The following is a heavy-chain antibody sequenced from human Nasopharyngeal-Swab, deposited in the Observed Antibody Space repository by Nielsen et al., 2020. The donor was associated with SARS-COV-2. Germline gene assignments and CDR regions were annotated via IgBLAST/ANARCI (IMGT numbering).Heavy chain of an antibody. V-gene: IGHV1-69*13. J-gene: IGHJ6*02. CDR1: GGTFSSYA. Sequence: SVKVSCKAPGGTFSSYAISWVRQAPGQGLEWMGGIIPIFGTANYAQKFQGRVTITADESTSTAYMELSSLRSEDTAVYYCARISAAPPPYYGMDVWGQGTTVTVSS. D-gene: IGHD6-13*01. CDR2: IIPIFGTA. CDR3: ARISAAPPPYYGMDV.